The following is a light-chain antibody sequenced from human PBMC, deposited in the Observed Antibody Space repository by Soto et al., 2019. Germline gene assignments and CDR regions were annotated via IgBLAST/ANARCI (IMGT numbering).Light chain of an antibody. J-gene: IGKJ2*01. CDR3: QQYNNWPQT. CDR1: QSVSSK. CDR2: GAS. Sequence: EIVMTQSPVTLSVSPGERATLSCRARQSVSSKLAWYQQKPGQAPRLLIYGASTRDTGIPARFSGSGSGTEFTLSISSLQSEDFAVYYCQQYNNWPQTFGQGTKLEIK. V-gene: IGKV3-15*01.